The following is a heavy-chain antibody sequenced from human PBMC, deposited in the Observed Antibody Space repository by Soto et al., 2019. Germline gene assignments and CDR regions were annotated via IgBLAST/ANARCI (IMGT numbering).Heavy chain of an antibody. D-gene: IGHD5-12*01. CDR2: ISAYNVNT. CDR3: ARVSGVATTDWFDP. CDR1: GYTFTSYG. Sequence: ASVKVSCKASGYTFTSYGISWVRQAPGQGLEWMGWISAYNVNTNYAQKLQGRVTMTTDTSTSTAYMELRSLRSDDTAVYYCARVSGVATTDWFDPWGQGTLVTVSS. V-gene: IGHV1-18*01. J-gene: IGHJ5*02.